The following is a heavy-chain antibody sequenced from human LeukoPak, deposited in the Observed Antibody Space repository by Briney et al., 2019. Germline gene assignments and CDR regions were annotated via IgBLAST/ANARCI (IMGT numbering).Heavy chain of an antibody. CDR2: ISSGGSTI. V-gene: IGHV3-11*01. D-gene: IGHD2-15*01. Sequence: PGGSLRLSCAASGFTFSDYYMSWIRQAPGKGLEWVSYISSGGSTIYYADSVKGRFTISRDNAKNSLYLQMNSLRAEDTAVYYCARDMAKVVVAATYYYYGMDVWGQGTTVTVSS. J-gene: IGHJ6*02. CDR1: GFTFSDYY. CDR3: ARDMAKVVVAATYYYYGMDV.